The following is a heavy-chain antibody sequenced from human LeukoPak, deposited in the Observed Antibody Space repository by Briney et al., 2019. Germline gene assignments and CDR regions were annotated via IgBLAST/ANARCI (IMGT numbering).Heavy chain of an antibody. Sequence: ASVKVSCKASGYTFTSYGISWVRQAPGQGLEWMGWISAYNGNTNYAQKLQGRVTMTTDTSTSTAYMELRSLRSDDTAVYYCAIPSKGGAKYYFDYWGQGTLVTVSS. V-gene: IGHV1-18*01. J-gene: IGHJ4*02. CDR1: GYTFTSYG. CDR3: AIPSKGGAKYYFDY. D-gene: IGHD3-16*01. CDR2: ISAYNGNT.